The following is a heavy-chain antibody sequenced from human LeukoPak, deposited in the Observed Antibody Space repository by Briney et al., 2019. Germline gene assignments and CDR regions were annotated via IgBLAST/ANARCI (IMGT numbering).Heavy chain of an antibody. Sequence: GGSLRLSCAASGFTFSSYAMSWVRQAPGKGLEWVSYISSSGSTIYYADSVKGRFTISRDNAKSSLYLQMNSLRAEDTAVYYCARDHATYYYDSSGYYDYWGQGTLVTVSS. CDR2: ISSSGSTI. CDR3: ARDHATYYYDSSGYYDY. J-gene: IGHJ4*02. V-gene: IGHV3-48*03. D-gene: IGHD3-22*01. CDR1: GFTFSSYA.